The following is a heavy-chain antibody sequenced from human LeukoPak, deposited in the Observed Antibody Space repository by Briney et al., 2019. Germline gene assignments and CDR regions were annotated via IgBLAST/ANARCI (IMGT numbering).Heavy chain of an antibody. J-gene: IGHJ4*02. CDR2: ISSSSSYI. CDR1: GFTFSSYS. V-gene: IGHV3-21*01. Sequence: GGSLRLSCAASGFTFSSYSMNWVRQAPGKGLEWVSSISSSSSYIYYADSVKGRFTISRDDAKNSLYLQMNSLRAEDTAVYYCATRFRLDGYWGQGTLVTVSS. D-gene: IGHD5-24*01. CDR3: ATRFRLDGY.